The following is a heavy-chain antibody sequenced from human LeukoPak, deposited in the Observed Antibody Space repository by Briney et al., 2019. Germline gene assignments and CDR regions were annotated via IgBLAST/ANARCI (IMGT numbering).Heavy chain of an antibody. Sequence: PGGSLRLSCAASGFTFSSYAMSWVRQAPGKGLEWVSAISGSGGSTYYADSVKGRFTISRDNSKNTLYLQMNSLRAEDTAVYYCAKEASPVLRFLEWSKGDAFDIWGQGTMVTVSS. CDR3: AKEASPVLRFLEWSKGDAFDI. J-gene: IGHJ3*02. CDR1: GFTFSSYA. CDR2: ISGSGGST. V-gene: IGHV3-23*01. D-gene: IGHD3-3*01.